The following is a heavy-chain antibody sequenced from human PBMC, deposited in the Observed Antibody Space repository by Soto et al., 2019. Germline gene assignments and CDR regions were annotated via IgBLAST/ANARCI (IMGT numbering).Heavy chain of an antibody. CDR2: MSYSGST. J-gene: IGHJ4*02. CDR3: ATMGTPATGLYYFDN. D-gene: IGHD1-7*01. CDR1: GGSISSGNYY. Sequence: SETLSLTCTVPGGSISSGNYYWSWIRQPPGKGLEWIGFMSYSGSTSYNASLKSRVTISVDTSKSQFSLNLSFVTAADTAVYYCATMGTPATGLYYFDNWGQGTLVTVS. V-gene: IGHV4-30-4*01.